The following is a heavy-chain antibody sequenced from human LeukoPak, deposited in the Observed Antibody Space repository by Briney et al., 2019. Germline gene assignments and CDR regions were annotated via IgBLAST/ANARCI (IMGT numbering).Heavy chain of an antibody. CDR1: GGSISSGGYY. Sequence: SETLSLTCTVSGGSISSGGYYYSWIRQPPGKGLEWIGYIYHSGSTYYNPSLKSRVTLSVDRSKNQFSLTLSSVTAADTAMYYCARESGPEYCSSTSCFIDYWGQGTLVTVSS. V-gene: IGHV4-30-2*01. J-gene: IGHJ4*02. CDR3: ARESGPEYCSSTSCFIDY. D-gene: IGHD2-2*01. CDR2: IYHSGST.